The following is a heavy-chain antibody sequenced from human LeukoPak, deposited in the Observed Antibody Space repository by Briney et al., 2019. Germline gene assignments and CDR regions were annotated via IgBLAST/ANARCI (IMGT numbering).Heavy chain of an antibody. CDR1: GFTFSSYS. Sequence: GGSLRLSCAASGFTFSSYSMNWVRQAPGKGLEWVSHITASGTAMFYADSVKGRFTISRDNAKNSLYLQMNSLRAEDTAVYYCVVAATRGDMDVWGQGTTVTVSS. CDR3: VVAATRGDMDV. D-gene: IGHD2-15*01. V-gene: IGHV3-48*01. CDR2: ITASGTAM. J-gene: IGHJ6*02.